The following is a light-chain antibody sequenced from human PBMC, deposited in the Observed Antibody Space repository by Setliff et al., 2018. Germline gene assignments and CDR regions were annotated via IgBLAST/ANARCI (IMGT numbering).Light chain of an antibody. J-gene: IGLJ1*01. Sequence: QSALTQAASVSGSPGQSITISCTGTSSDIGVYNYVSWYQQHPGKAPKLMIYDVSRRPSGVSNRFSGSKSGNTASLTISGLQPEDEADYYCSSYAASYNPYVFGTGTKVTVL. CDR3: SSYAASYNPYV. V-gene: IGLV2-14*03. CDR1: SSDIGVYNY. CDR2: DVS.